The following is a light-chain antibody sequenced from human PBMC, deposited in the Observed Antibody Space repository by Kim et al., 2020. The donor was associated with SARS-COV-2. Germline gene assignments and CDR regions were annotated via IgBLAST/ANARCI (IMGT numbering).Light chain of an antibody. Sequence: SITISCTGTTSDVGGHNSVSWYQQYPGKAPKLMIYDVTNRPSGVSNRFSGSKSGNTASLTISGLQSEDEADYYCISYTTSTTLFYVFGTGTKVTVL. J-gene: IGLJ1*01. V-gene: IGLV2-14*03. CDR2: DVT. CDR1: TSDVGGHNS. CDR3: ISYTTSTTLFYV.